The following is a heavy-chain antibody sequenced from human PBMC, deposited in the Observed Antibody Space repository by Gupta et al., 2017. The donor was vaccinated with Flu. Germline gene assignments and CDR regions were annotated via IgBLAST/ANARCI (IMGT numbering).Heavy chain of an antibody. V-gene: IGHV3-30-3*01. D-gene: IGHD6-19*01. CDR2: ISYDGSNK. CDR3: ARAVVAGPKGPFDY. Sequence: QVQLVESGGGVVQPGRSLRLSCAASGFTFSSYAMHWVRQAPGKGLEWVAVISYDGSNKYYADSVKGRFTISRDNSKNTLYLQMNSLRAEDTAVYYCARAVVAGPKGPFDYWGQGTLVTVSS. J-gene: IGHJ4*02. CDR1: GFTFSSYA.